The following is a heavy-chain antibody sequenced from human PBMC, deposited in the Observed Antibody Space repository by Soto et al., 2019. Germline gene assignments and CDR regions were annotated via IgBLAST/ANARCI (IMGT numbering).Heavy chain of an antibody. CDR3: VKDRFIDY. J-gene: IGHJ4*02. CDR2: ISSDGRST. V-gene: IGHV3-64D*06. CDR1: GVTFSSYA. Sequence: PGGALRLSCAVSGVTFSSYAMHWVRQAPGKGLEYASSISSDGRSTYYAASVKGRFTISRDNSKNMLYLQMSSLRPEDTAIYYCVKDRFIDYWGQGTLVTVSS.